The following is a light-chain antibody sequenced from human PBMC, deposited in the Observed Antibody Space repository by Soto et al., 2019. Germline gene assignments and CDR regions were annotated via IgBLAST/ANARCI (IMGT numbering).Light chain of an antibody. Sequence: DMVMTQSPLCLPVTPGEPASISCRSSQSLLHSNGYNYLDWYMQKPGQPPRLLIYLGSTRASGVPDRFSGSGSGTDFTLKISRVEADDVGVYYCMQPLQPPITFGQGTRLEI. J-gene: IGKJ5*01. CDR3: MQPLQPPIT. V-gene: IGKV2-28*01. CDR1: QSLLHSNGYNY. CDR2: LGS.